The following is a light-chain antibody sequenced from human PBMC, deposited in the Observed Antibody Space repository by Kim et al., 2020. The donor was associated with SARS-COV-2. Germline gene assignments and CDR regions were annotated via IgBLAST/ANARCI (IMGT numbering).Light chain of an antibody. Sequence: QSVLTQPPSVSAAPGQKVTVSCFGSSSNIGKNYVSWYQQFPATAPKLLIYDNEERPSGIPERFSGSKSGTSATLGITGLQTGDEADYYCGTWDSNLSSWVFGGGTKGTVL. CDR2: DNE. CDR1: SSNIGKNY. V-gene: IGLV1-51*01. CDR3: GTWDSNLSSWV. J-gene: IGLJ3*02.